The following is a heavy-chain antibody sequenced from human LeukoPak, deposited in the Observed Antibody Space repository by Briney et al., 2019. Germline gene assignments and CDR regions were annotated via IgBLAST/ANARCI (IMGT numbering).Heavy chain of an antibody. CDR3: ARDRIAVAGTLHFDY. CDR1: GYTFTSYA. Sequence: ASVKVSCKASGYTFTSYAMHWVRQAAGQRLEWMGWINAGNGNTKYSQKFQGRVTITRDTSASTAYMELSSLRSEDTAVYYCARDRIAVAGTLHFDYWGQGTLVTVSS. V-gene: IGHV1-3*01. CDR2: INAGNGNT. J-gene: IGHJ4*02. D-gene: IGHD6-19*01.